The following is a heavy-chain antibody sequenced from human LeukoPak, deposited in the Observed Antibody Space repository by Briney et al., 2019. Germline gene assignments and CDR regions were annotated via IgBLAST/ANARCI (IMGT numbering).Heavy chain of an antibody. D-gene: IGHD3-22*01. Sequence: SEALSLTCTVSGGSISSSSYYWGWIRQPPGKGLEWIGSIYYSGSTYYNPSLKSRVTISVDTSKNQFSLKLSSVTAADTAVYYCARHPRPFGRYYYDSSGSPSWFDPWGQGTLVTVSS. V-gene: IGHV4-39*07. CDR2: IYYSGST. J-gene: IGHJ5*02. CDR1: GGSISSSSYY. CDR3: ARHPRPFGRYYYDSSGSPSWFDP.